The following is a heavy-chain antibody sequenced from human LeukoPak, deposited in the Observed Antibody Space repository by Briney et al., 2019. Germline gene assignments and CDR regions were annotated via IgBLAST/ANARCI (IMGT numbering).Heavy chain of an antibody. D-gene: IGHD2-2*01. J-gene: IGHJ5*02. CDR1: GFTFSRYW. Sequence: PGGPLRLSCAASGFTFSRYWMSWVRQAAGKGLEGVANIKQDGSEKYYVDSEKGRFTISRDNAKNSVYLQMNSLRAEDTAVYYCARGYIVVVPRGRSWFDPWGQGTLVTVSS. CDR3: ARGYIVVVPRGRSWFDP. CDR2: IKQDGSEK. V-gene: IGHV3-7*01.